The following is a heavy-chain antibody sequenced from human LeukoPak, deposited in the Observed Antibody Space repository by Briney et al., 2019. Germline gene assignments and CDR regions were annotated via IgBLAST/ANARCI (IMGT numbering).Heavy chain of an antibody. J-gene: IGHJ4*02. CDR2: ISYSGST. V-gene: IGHV4-59*01. CDR1: DGSISTFY. Sequence: PSETLSLTCAVSDGSISTFYWSWIRQPPGKGLEWIGYISYSGSTNYNPSLKSRVTISVDTSKNQFFLMVSSVTAADTAVYYCARGYDSKSTYFDYWGQGTLVTVSS. D-gene: IGHD5-12*01. CDR3: ARGYDSKSTYFDY.